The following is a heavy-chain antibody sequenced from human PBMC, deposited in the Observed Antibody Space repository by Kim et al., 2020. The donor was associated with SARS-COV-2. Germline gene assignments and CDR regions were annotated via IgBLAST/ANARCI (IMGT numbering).Heavy chain of an antibody. J-gene: IGHJ4*02. CDR3: ARAPIVVVITHFDY. V-gene: IGHV4-31*02. Sequence: TPSLKSRVTISVDTSKNQFSLKLSSVTAADTAVYYCARAPIVVVITHFDYWGQGTLVTVSS. D-gene: IGHD3-22*01.